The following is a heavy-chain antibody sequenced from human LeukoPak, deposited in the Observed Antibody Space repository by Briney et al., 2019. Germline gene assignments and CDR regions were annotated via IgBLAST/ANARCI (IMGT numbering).Heavy chain of an antibody. CDR2: ISYIGST. J-gene: IGHJ3*02. Sequence: SETLSLTCAVSADSFSSHYWTWIRQAPGKGLEWIGYISYIGSTNYNPSLKSRVTISIDTSKNQSSLKLSSVTAADTAVYYCARDLVTVTKGFDIWGQGTMVSVSS. CDR1: ADSFSSHY. CDR3: ARDLVTVTKGFDI. V-gene: IGHV4-59*11. D-gene: IGHD4-17*01.